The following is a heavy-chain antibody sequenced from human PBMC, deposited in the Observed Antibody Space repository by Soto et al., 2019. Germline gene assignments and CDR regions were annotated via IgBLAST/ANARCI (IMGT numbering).Heavy chain of an antibody. J-gene: IGHJ5*02. CDR1: GYAFTSCG. Sequence: ASVKVSCRASGYAFTSCGIICVREAPEPGLEWMGWISAYNGNTNYAQKLQGRVTMTTDTSTSTAYMELRSLRSDDTAVYYCARDPDYGDYVWGWFDPWGQGTLVTGSS. CDR3: ARDPDYGDYVWGWFDP. CDR2: ISAYNGNT. V-gene: IGHV1-18*01. D-gene: IGHD4-17*01.